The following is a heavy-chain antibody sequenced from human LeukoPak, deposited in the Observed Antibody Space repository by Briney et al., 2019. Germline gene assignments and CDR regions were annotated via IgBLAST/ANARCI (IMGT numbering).Heavy chain of an antibody. D-gene: IGHD3-3*01. J-gene: IGHJ4*02. CDR2: INPNSGGT. CDR1: GYTFTGYY. Sequence: ASVKVSCKASGYTFTGYYMHWVRQAPGQGLERMGWINPNSGGTNYAQKFQGRVTMTRDTSISTAYMELSRLRSDDTAVYYCARLRITISYFDYWGQGTLVTVSS. CDR3: ARLRITISYFDY. V-gene: IGHV1-2*02.